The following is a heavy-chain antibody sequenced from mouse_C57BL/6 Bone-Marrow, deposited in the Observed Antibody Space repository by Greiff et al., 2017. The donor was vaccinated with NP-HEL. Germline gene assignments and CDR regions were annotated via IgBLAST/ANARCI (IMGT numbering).Heavy chain of an antibody. Sequence: VQLQQSGAELVKPGASVKLSCKASGYTFTSYWMPWVKQRPGQGLEWIGMIHPNSGSTNYNEKFKSKATLTVDKSSSTAYMQLSSLTSEDSAVYYCARVTTVVAPYRDAMDYWGQGTSVTVSS. J-gene: IGHJ4*01. V-gene: IGHV1-64*01. D-gene: IGHD1-1*01. CDR2: IHPNSGST. CDR1: GYTFTSYW. CDR3: ARVTTVVAPYRDAMDY.